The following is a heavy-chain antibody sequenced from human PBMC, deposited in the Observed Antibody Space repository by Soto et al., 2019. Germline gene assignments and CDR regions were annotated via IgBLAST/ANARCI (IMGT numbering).Heavy chain of an antibody. CDR2: ISYDGSNK. Sequence: GGSLRLCCAASGFTFSIYAMHWVRQAPGKGLEWVAVISYDGSNKYYADSVKGRFTISRDNSKNTLYLQMNSLRAEDTAVYYCAREIPPDYGSGSYYGYFDYWGQGTLVTVSS. D-gene: IGHD3-10*01. V-gene: IGHV3-30-3*01. CDR3: AREIPPDYGSGSYYGYFDY. J-gene: IGHJ4*02. CDR1: GFTFSIYA.